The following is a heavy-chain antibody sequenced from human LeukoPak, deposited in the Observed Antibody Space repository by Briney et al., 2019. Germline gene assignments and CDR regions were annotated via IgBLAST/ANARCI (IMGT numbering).Heavy chain of an antibody. Sequence: SETLSLTCAVSGGSISSSSYYWGWIRQPPGKGLEWIGSIYYSGSTYYNPSLKSRVTISVDTSKNQFSLKLNSVTAADTAVYYCARSWYCSSTSCYHAFDIWGQGTMVTVSS. CDR3: ARSWYCSSTSCYHAFDI. D-gene: IGHD2-2*01. CDR1: GGSISSSSYY. J-gene: IGHJ3*02. V-gene: IGHV4-39*07. CDR2: IYYSGST.